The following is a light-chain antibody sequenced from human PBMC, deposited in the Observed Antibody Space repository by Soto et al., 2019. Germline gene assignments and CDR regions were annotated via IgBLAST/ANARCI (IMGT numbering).Light chain of an antibody. CDR1: QGVSSN. CDR3: QQYNSWPS. Sequence: EIVMTQSPATLSVSPGERATLSCRASQGVSSNLAWYQQKPGQVPRLLFYGASTRATGVPARFSGSGSGTEFTLTISRLQSEDLAVYYCQQYNSWPSFGGGTKVEI. J-gene: IGKJ4*01. CDR2: GAS. V-gene: IGKV3-15*01.